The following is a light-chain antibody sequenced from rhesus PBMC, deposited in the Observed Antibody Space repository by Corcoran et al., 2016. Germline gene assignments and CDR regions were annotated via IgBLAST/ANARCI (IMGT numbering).Light chain of an antibody. Sequence: DIQMTQSPSSLSASVGDTVTITCRVSQGISSWLAWYQQKPGKAPKLLIYKAASLQSGVPSRFSGSGSGTDFTFPISSLQSEDFATYYCQQYSSRPFTFGPGTKLDIK. CDR3: QQYSSRPFT. V-gene: IGKV1-22*01. CDR1: QGISSW. J-gene: IGKJ3*01. CDR2: KAA.